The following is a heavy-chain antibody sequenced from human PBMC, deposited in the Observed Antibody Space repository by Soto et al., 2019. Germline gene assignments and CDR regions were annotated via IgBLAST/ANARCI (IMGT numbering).Heavy chain of an antibody. V-gene: IGHV1-18*01. D-gene: IGHD5-18*01. CDR1: GYTFTSYS. J-gene: IGHJ4*02. CDR2: ISAHNGNT. Sequence: QVQLVQSGAEVKKPGASVKVSCKASGYTFTSYSITWVRQAPGQGLEWMGWISAHNGNTKYAQKLQGRVTMTTDPSTSTAYMEVRSLRSDDTAVYSCERDTAMALPDAWGQGTLVTVSS. CDR3: ERDTAMALPDA.